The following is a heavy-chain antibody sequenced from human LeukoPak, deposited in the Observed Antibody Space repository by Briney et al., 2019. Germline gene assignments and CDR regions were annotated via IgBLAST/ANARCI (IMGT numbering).Heavy chain of an antibody. CDR3: ARDLSGYDFRWFDP. Sequence: SETLSLTCIVSGESMSGFYWNWIRQHPGKGLEWIGYIYYSGSTYYNPSLKSRVTISVDTSKNQFSLKLSSVTAAGTAVYYCARDLSGYDFRWFDPWGQGTLVTVSS. CDR2: IYYSGST. CDR1: GESMSGFY. J-gene: IGHJ5*02. D-gene: IGHD5-12*01. V-gene: IGHV4-31*03.